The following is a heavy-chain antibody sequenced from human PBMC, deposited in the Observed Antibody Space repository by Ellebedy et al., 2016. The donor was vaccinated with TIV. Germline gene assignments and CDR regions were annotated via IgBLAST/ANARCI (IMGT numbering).Heavy chain of an antibody. V-gene: IGHV1-46*01. CDR3: ARSTVRGKYYFDY. CDR2: INPSGGST. D-gene: IGHD3-10*01. Sequence: AASVKVSCKASEYTFTSYYMHWVRQAPGLGLEWMGIINPSGGSTSYAQKFQGRITVTRDTSTSTLYMELSSLRSEDTAVYYCARSTVRGKYYFDYWGQGTLVTVSS. J-gene: IGHJ4*02. CDR1: EYTFTSYY.